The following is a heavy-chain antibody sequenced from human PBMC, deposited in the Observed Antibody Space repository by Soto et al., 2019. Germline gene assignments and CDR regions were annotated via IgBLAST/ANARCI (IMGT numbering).Heavy chain of an antibody. Sequence: EVQLLESGGGLVQPGGSLRLSCVVSGFTFSTFGMTWVRQAPGKGLEWVSGITDSGGWTYYTDAVRGRFIISRDNSKNTLFLQMNSLRDEDTALYYCAIDPRGPFSWGQGTLVTVSS. V-gene: IGHV3-23*01. CDR1: GFTFSTFG. CDR2: ITDSGGWT. CDR3: AIDPRGPFS. J-gene: IGHJ5*02.